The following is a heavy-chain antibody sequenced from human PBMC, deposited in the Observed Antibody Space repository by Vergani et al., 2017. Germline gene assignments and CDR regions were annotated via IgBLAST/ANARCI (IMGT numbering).Heavy chain of an antibody. J-gene: IGHJ4*02. V-gene: IGHV3-23*04. CDR2: ISGSGDST. D-gene: IGHD6-13*01. CDR3: AKRRQKQLDLDY. Sequence: EVQLVESGGGLVKPGGSLRLSCAASGFTFSSYAMSWVRQAPGKGLEWVSSISGSGDSTYYADSVKGRFTISRDNSKNTLYLQMNSLRAEDTAVYYCAKRRQKQLDLDYWGQGTLVTVSS. CDR1: GFTFSSYA.